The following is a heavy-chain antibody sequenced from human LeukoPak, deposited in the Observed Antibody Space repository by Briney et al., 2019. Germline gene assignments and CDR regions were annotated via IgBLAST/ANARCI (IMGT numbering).Heavy chain of an antibody. CDR1: GGSLSSYY. CDR2: IYYSGST. Sequence: SETLSLTCTVSGGSLSSYYWGWIRQPPGKGLEWIGSIYYSGSTYYNPSLKSRVTISVDTSKNQFSLKLSSVTAADTAVYYCARQAIFGVVAKTDYMDVWGKGTTVTVSS. CDR3: ARQAIFGVVAKTDYMDV. V-gene: IGHV4-39*01. D-gene: IGHD3-3*01. J-gene: IGHJ6*03.